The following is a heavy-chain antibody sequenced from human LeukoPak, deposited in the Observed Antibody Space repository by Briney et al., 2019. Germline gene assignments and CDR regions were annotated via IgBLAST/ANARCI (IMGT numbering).Heavy chain of an antibody. D-gene: IGHD6-19*01. CDR2: ISSSGSTI. CDR3: ARVGSGWRVDDY. Sequence: GGSLRLSCAASGFTFSSYEMHWVRQAPGKGLEWVSYISSSGSTIYYADSVKGRFTISRDNAKNSLYLQMNSLRAEDTAVYYCARVGSGWRVDDYWGQGTLVTVSS. J-gene: IGHJ4*02. CDR1: GFTFSSYE. V-gene: IGHV3-48*03.